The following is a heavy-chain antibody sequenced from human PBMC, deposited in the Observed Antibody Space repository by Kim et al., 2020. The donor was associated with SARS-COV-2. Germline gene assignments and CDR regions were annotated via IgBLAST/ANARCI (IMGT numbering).Heavy chain of an antibody. D-gene: IGHD2-8*01. CDR2: IYYSGST. CDR3: ASGVGKHIVGGY. Sequence: SETLSLTCTVSGGSISSYYWSWIRQPPGKGLEWIGYIYYSGSTNYNPSLKSRVTISVDTSKNKFSLKLSSVTAADTAVYYCASGVGKHIVGGYWGQGTLVTVSS. J-gene: IGHJ4*02. V-gene: IGHV4-59*01. CDR1: GGSISSYY.